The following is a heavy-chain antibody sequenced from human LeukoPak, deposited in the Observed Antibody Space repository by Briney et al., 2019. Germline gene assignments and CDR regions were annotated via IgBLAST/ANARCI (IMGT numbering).Heavy chain of an antibody. CDR3: AKVRPYSGSPGTFDY. Sequence: GGSLRLSCAASGFTFSSYAMSWVRQAPGKGLEWVSAISGSGGSTYYADFVKGRFTISRDNSKNTLYLQMNSLRAEDTAVYYCAKVRPYSGSPGTFDYWGQGTLVTVSS. V-gene: IGHV3-23*01. D-gene: IGHD1-26*01. CDR1: GFTFSSYA. J-gene: IGHJ4*02. CDR2: ISGSGGST.